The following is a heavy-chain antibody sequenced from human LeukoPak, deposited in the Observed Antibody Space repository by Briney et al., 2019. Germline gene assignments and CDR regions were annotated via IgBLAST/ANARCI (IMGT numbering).Heavy chain of an antibody. D-gene: IGHD6-19*01. Sequence: GASVKVSCKASGYTFTSYGISWVRQAPGQGLEWMGWISAYNGNTNYAQKLQGKVTMTTDTSTCTAYMELRSLRSDDTAVYYCARDGAAVAGTYYYYGMDVWGQGTTVTVSS. CDR1: GYTFTSYG. V-gene: IGHV1-18*01. CDR2: ISAYNGNT. J-gene: IGHJ6*02. CDR3: ARDGAAVAGTYYYYGMDV.